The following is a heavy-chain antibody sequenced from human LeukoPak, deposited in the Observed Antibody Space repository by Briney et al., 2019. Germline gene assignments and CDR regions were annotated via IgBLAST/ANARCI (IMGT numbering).Heavy chain of an antibody. D-gene: IGHD1-1*01. V-gene: IGHV3-23*01. CDR2: ISGNGDST. J-gene: IGHJ4*02. Sequence: PGGSLRLSCAASGLTFSTYAMSWVRQAPGKGLEWVSAISGNGDSTYYADSVKGRFTISRDNSKNTLYLQMNSLRAEDTAVYYCAKGTTPLGSFDYWGQGTLVTVSS. CDR3: AKGTTPLGSFDY. CDR1: GLTFSTYA.